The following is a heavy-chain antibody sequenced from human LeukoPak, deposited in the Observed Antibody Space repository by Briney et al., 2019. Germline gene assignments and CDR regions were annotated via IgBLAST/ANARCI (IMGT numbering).Heavy chain of an antibody. V-gene: IGHV3-30*04. CDR1: GFTFSSYV. J-gene: IGHJ5*02. Sequence: PGGSLRLSCAASGFTFSSYVMHWVRQAPGKGLEWVAIISYDGSNEYYADSVKGRFTISRDNSKNTLYLQMNSLRAADTAVYYCARDRGGDGYNPFDPWGQGTLVTVSS. CDR3: ARDRGGDGYNPFDP. CDR2: ISYDGSNE. D-gene: IGHD5-24*01.